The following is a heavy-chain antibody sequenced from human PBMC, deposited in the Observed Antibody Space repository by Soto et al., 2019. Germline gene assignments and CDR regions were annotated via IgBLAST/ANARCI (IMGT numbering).Heavy chain of an antibody. J-gene: IGHJ6*01. CDR3: IRLQSIAARPYYYYGMDD. V-gene: IGHV3-49*04. Sequence: PGGSLRLSCTASGFTFGDYAMSWVRQAPGKGLEWVGFIRSKAYGGTTEYAASVKGRCTISRDDSKSIACLQMNSLKTEDTAVYYGIRLQSIAARPYYYYGMDDWGQGTTDTVSS. CDR2: IRSKAYGGTT. D-gene: IGHD6-6*01. CDR1: GFTFGDYA.